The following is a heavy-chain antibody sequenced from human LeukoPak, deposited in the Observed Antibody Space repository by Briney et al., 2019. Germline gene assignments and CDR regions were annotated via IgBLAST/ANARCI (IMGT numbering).Heavy chain of an antibody. CDR2: INPSGGST. D-gene: IGHD6-13*01. CDR3: ARDPFRIAAAGTGFDAFDI. J-gene: IGHJ3*02. V-gene: IGHV1-46*01. Sequence: GASVKVSCKASGYTFTSYYMHWVRQAPGQGLEWMGIINPSGGSTSYAQKFQGRVTMTRDTSTSTVYMELSSLRSEDTAVYNCARDPFRIAAAGTGFDAFDIWGQGTMVTVSS. CDR1: GYTFTSYY.